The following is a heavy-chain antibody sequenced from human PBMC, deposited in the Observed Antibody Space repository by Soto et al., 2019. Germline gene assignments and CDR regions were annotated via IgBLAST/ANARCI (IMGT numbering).Heavy chain of an antibody. CDR2: IAYNGRNE. V-gene: IGHV3-30*03. Sequence: GGSLRLSCAASGYIFGTFGMHWVRQPPGKGLEWVAVIAYNGRNEHYADSVKGRFTISRDNSKSTVYLDMTSLTNEDTAVYYCASAQFCSAGRCYGLDHWGQGTLVTVSS. CDR3: ASAQFCSAGRCYGLDH. D-gene: IGHD1-1*01. J-gene: IGHJ5*02. CDR1: GYIFGTFG.